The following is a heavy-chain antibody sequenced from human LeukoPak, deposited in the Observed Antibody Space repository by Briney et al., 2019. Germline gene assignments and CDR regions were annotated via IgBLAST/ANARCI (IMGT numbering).Heavy chain of an antibody. CDR2: LYGAGST. CDR3: ARGGTPGFSTGRIDY. CDR1: GFTLSDYY. V-gene: IGHV3-53*04. Sequence: GGSLRLSCAASGFTLSDYYMSWIRQAPGKGLEWVSVLYGAGSTYYADSVKGRFTISRHDSQNTLFLQMNSLRAEDTAVYYCARGGTPGFSTGRIDYWGQGTLVTVSS. J-gene: IGHJ4*02. D-gene: IGHD6-19*01.